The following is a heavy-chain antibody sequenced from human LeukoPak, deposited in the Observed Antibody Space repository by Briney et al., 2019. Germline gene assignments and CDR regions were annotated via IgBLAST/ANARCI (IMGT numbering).Heavy chain of an antibody. Sequence: PGGSLRLSCAASGFTFSSYSMNWVRQAPGKGLEWVSSISSSSSYIYYADSVKGRFTISRDNAKNSLYLQMNSLRAEDTAVYYCARAGRIRFLEWGQRSDYWGQGILVTVSS. CDR2: ISSSSSYI. CDR1: GFTFSSYS. D-gene: IGHD3-3*01. J-gene: IGHJ4*02. V-gene: IGHV3-21*01. CDR3: ARAGRIRFLEWGQRSDY.